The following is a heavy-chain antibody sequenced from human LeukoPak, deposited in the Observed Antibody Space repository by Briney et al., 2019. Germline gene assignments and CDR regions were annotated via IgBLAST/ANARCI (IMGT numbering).Heavy chain of an antibody. J-gene: IGHJ4*02. V-gene: IGHV3-7*03. CDR3: AKNRGLPL. Sequence: PGGSLRLSCAASGFTFSNAWMTWVRQAPGKGLEWVASISPDGGEIHYVDSVKGRFTISRDNAKNSLYLQMNSLTAEDTAVYYCAKNRGLPLWGQGTLVTVSS. CDR1: GFTFSNAW. CDR2: ISPDGGEI.